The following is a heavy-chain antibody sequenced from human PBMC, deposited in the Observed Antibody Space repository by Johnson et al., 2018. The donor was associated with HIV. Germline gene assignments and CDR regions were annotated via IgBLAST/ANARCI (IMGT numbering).Heavy chain of an antibody. V-gene: IGHV3-30*02. CDR3: ARDRRNRQWQRLDAFDI. D-gene: IGHD6-19*01. CDR2: IRYDGSNK. CDR1: GFTFSSYG. J-gene: IGHJ3*02. Sequence: VQLVESGGGVVQPGGSLRLSCAASGFTFSSYGMHWVRQAPGKGLEWVAFIRYDGSNKYYADSVKGRFTISRDNSKNTLYLQMNSLRAEDTAFYYCARDRRNRQWQRLDAFDIWGQGTMVTVSS.